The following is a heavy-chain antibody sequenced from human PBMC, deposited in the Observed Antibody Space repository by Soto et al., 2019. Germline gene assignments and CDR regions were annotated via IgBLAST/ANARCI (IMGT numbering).Heavy chain of an antibody. D-gene: IGHD6-13*01. V-gene: IGHV1-18*01. J-gene: IGHJ5*02. CDR1: GYTFTSYG. CDR3: ARDGRIAAAGTRPWFDP. Sequence: ASVKVSCKASGYTFTSYGISWLRQAPGQGLEWMGWISAYNGNTNYAQKLQGRVTMTTDTSTSTAYMELRSLRSDDTAVYYCARDGRIAAAGTRPWFDPWGQGTLVTVSS. CDR2: ISAYNGNT.